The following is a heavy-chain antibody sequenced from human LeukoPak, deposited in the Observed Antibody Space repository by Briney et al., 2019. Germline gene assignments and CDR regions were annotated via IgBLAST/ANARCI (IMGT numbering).Heavy chain of an antibody. Sequence: PGGSLRLSCAASGFTLSSYAMSWVRQAPGKGLEWVAAINGFGGETHYADAVKGRFTISSDNSKNTLYLQMNSLRAEDPAVYYCAKGSNWIHGDDDYIDVWGKGTTVTVSS. D-gene: IGHD1-20*01. J-gene: IGHJ6*03. CDR1: GFTLSSYA. CDR3: AKGSNWIHGDDDYIDV. CDR2: INGFGGET. V-gene: IGHV3-23*01.